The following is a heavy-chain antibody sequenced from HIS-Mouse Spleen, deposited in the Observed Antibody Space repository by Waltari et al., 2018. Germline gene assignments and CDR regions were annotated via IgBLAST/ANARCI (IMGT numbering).Heavy chain of an antibody. CDR2: IYYSGST. CDR3: ARDRELYFDY. D-gene: IGHD1-26*01. CDR1: GGSISSSSYY. Sequence: QLQLQESGPGLVKPSEPLSRTCTVSGGSISSSSYYWGWIRQPPGKGLEWIGSIYYSGSTYYNPSLKSRVTISVDTSKNQFSLKLSSVTAADTAVYYCARDRELYFDYWGQGTLVTVSS. J-gene: IGHJ4*02. V-gene: IGHV4-39*07.